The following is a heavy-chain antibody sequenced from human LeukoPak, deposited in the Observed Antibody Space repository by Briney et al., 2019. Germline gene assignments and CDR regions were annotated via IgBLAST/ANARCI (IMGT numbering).Heavy chain of an antibody. CDR3: SQGSGQYFDY. Sequence: GGSLRLSCAVSGLTLSNVWMNWIRQAPGQGLEWVGRIRSKTAGGTTDFAAPVKGRFTISRDDSKNTLYLQMNSLTSEDTGVYYCSQGSGQYFDYWGQGTLVTVSS. D-gene: IGHD2-15*01. J-gene: IGHJ4*02. CDR2: IRSKTAGGTT. CDR1: GLTLSNVW. V-gene: IGHV3-15*07.